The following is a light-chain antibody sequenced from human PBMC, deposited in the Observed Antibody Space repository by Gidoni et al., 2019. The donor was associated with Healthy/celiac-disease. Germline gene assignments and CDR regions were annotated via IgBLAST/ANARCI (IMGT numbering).Light chain of an antibody. CDR2: DAS. CDR1: QSVSSY. Sequence: PATLSWSPGERATLSCRASQSVSSYLAWYQQKPGQAPRLLIYDASNRATGIPARFSGSGSGTDFTLTISSLEPEDFAVYYCQQRSNWPPLFGQGTKLEIK. V-gene: IGKV3-11*01. J-gene: IGKJ2*01. CDR3: QQRSNWPPL.